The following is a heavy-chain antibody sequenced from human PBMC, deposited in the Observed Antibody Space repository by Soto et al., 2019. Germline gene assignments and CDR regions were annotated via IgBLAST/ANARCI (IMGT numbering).Heavy chain of an antibody. CDR2: MSQGGDS. D-gene: IGHD2-15*01. CDR3: ARAGSGYCSGFTRHSGLYRMDV. V-gene: IGHV4-4*02. Sequence: SETLSLTCALSGDSISSRNWWNWVHQPPRKGLEWSGRMSQGGDSGYNPSLPSLLTISVDKSKNQCSLGLSSVTAAPPAVYYCARAGSGYCSGFTRHSGLYRMDVWRQATTVTVSS. J-gene: IGHJ6*02. CDR1: GDSISSRNW.